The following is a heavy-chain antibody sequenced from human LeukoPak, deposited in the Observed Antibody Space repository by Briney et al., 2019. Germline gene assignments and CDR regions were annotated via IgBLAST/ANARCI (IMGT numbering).Heavy chain of an antibody. CDR3: ARGPGYDSSGYYVY. D-gene: IGHD3-22*01. CDR2: ITRSGSVT. V-gene: IGHV3-21*01. CDR1: GFIFSDYS. Sequence: GGSLRLSCAASGFIFSDYSMNWVRQAPGKGLEWVSSITRSGSVTNYADSVKGRFTISRDNAKNSLSLQMNSLRVEDTAVYHCARGPGYDSSGYYVYWSQGSLVTVSS. J-gene: IGHJ4*02.